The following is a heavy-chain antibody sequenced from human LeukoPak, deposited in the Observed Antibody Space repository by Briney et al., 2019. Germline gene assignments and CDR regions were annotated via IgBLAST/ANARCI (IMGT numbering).Heavy chain of an antibody. V-gene: IGHV3-43*02. CDR1: GFTFSNAW. CDR3: AKESGKFDY. J-gene: IGHJ4*02. Sequence: GGSLRLSCAASGFTFSNAWMSWVRQAPGKGLEWVSLISADGGSTFSADSVKGRFSISRDNSKNSLYLQMNSLRSEDTAMYYCAKESGKFDYWGQGTLVAVSS. CDR2: ISADGGST.